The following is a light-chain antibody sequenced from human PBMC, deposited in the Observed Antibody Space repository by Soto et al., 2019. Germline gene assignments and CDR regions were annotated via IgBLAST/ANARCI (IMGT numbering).Light chain of an antibody. CDR3: SSYAGSNNLV. J-gene: IGLJ2*01. Sequence: QSVLTQPPSASGSPGQSVTISCTGTSGAVGGYNYVSWYQQHPGKAPKLMISEVSKRPSGVPDRFSGSKSGNTASLTVSGLQADDEADYYCSSYAGSNNLVFGGGTKLTVL. CDR2: EVS. V-gene: IGLV2-8*01. CDR1: SGAVGGYNY.